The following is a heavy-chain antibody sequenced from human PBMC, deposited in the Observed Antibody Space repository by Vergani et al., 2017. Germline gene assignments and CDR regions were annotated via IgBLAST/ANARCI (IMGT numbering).Heavy chain of an antibody. CDR1: GGSISSGGYY. Sequence: QVQLQESGPGLVKPSQTLSLTCTVSGGSISSGGYYWSWIRQHPGKGLEWIGYIHYSGSTYYNPSLKSLVTISVDTSKNQFSLKLSSVTAADTAVYYCARLQDYYDYMDVWGKGTTVTVSS. CDR2: IHYSGST. CDR3: ARLQDYYDYMDV. V-gene: IGHV4-31*01. J-gene: IGHJ6*03.